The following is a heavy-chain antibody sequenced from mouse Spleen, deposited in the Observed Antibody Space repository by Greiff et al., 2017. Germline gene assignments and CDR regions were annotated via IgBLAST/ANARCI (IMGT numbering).Heavy chain of an antibody. D-gene: IGHD3-3*01. CDR1: GFTFSSYT. CDR2: ISSGGGNT. V-gene: IGHV5-9*03. Sequence: EVQLQESGGGLVKPGGSLKLSCAASGFTFSSYTMSWVRQTPEKRLEWVATISSGGGNTYYPDSVKGRFTISRDNAKNTLYLQMSSLRSEDTALYYCARYEGLFDYWGQGTTLTVSS. CDR3: ARYEGLFDY. J-gene: IGHJ2*01.